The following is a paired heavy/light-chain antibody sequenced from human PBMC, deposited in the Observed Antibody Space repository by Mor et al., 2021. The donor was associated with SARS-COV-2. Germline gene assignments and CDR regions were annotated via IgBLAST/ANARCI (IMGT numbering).Heavy chain of an antibody. Sequence: QLQLQESGPGLVKPSETLSLTCTVSGGSISNSNYNWVWIRQPPGKGLEWIGSIYYRGSTYYNPSLKSRVTISVDTSKNQFSLKLSSMTAADTAVYYCARHYGDYSFHIWGQGTMVTVSS. CDR1: GGSISNSNYN. J-gene: IGHJ3*02. CDR2: IYYRGST. D-gene: IGHD4-17*01. CDR3: ARHYGDYSFHI. V-gene: IGHV4-39*01.
Light chain of an antibody. CDR1: QSLLHSNGYNY. Sequence: DIVMTQSPLSLPVTPGEPASISCRSSQSLLHSNGYNYLDWYLQKPGQSPQLLIYVGSNRASGVPDRFSGSGSGTDFTLKISRVEAEDVGVYYCMQALQTPYTFGQGTQLEIK. CDR3: MQALQTPYT. CDR2: VGS. J-gene: IGKJ2*01. V-gene: IGKV2-28*01.